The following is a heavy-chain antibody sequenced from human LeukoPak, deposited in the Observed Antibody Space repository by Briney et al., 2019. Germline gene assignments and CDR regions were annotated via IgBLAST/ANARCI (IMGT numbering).Heavy chain of an antibody. CDR2: INPNSGGT. D-gene: IGHD6-13*01. CDR1: GYTFTGYY. V-gene: IGHV1-2*02. J-gene: IGHJ5*02. CDR3: ARGSSSWYENWFDP. Sequence: ASVKVSCKASGYTFTGYYMHWVRQAPGQGLEWMGWINPNSGGTNYAQKFQGRVTMTRDASISTAYMELSRLRSDDTAAYYCARGSSSWYENWFDPWGQGTLVTVSS.